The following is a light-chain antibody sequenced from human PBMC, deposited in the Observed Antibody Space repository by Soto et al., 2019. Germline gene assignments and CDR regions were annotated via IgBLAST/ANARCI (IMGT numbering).Light chain of an antibody. CDR2: KAY. CDR1: QSVSVW. Sequence: DIQMTQFPSTLSASLGDRVTITCRASQSVSVWLAWYQQKPGKAPNLLIYKAYNLQSGVPSRISGSGYGTVFTLTISRLKRDDVANYYCQHHNSYPITLGQGTRLEIK. CDR3: QHHNSYPIT. V-gene: IGKV1-5*03. J-gene: IGKJ5*01.